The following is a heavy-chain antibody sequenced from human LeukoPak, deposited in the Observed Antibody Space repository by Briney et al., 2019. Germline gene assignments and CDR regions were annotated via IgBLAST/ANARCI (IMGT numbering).Heavy chain of an antibody. CDR1: GFTFSSYA. V-gene: IGHV3-23*01. CDR3: EKDLSSKYYGSGSQYYYYYYGMDV. Sequence: GGSLRLSCAASGFTFSSYAMSGVREAPGKGLEWGSASSGSGGSTYYADPVKGRFTISRDNSKNTLYLQMNSLRAEDTAVYYCEKDLSSKYYGSGSQYYYYYYGMDVWGQGTTVTVSS. D-gene: IGHD3-10*01. CDR2: SSGSGGST. J-gene: IGHJ6*02.